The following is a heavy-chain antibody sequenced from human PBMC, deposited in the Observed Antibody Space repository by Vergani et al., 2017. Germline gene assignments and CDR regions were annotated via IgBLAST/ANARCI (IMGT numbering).Heavy chain of an antibody. Sequence: QVQLQESGPGLVQPSQTLSLPSSLSSLSITTRSSYWGWIRPPAGKGLEWFGRIYSSGSTNYNPSLKSRVTISVDTSKNQFSLKLSSVTAADTAVYYCARVLRVFDPWGQGTLVTVSS. V-gene: IGHV4-61*02. CDR2: IYSSGST. J-gene: IGHJ5*02. D-gene: IGHD3-9*01. CDR3: ARVLRVFDP. CDR1: SLSITTRSSY.